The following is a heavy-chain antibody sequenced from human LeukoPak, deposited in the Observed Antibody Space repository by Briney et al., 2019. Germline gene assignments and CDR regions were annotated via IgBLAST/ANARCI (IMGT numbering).Heavy chain of an antibody. J-gene: IGHJ4*02. V-gene: IGHV3-48*03. Sequence: GGSLRLSRAASGFTFSSYEMNWVRQAPGKGLEWVSYISSSGSTIYYADSVKGRFTISRDNAKNSLYLQMNSLRAEDTAVYYCARAVLASGYYYDSSGSPIDYWGQGTLVTVSS. CDR2: ISSSGSTI. D-gene: IGHD3-22*01. CDR1: GFTFSSYE. CDR3: ARAVLASGYYYDSSGSPIDY.